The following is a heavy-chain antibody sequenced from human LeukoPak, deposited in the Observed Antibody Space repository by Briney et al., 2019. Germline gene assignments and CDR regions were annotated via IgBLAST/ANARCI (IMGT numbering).Heavy chain of an antibody. CDR2: IHYDGSHS. J-gene: IGHJ4*02. CDR3: ARDRSSPPSTPPDY. CDR1: GFTFSTYG. V-gene: IGHV3-30*02. Sequence: PGGSLRLSCAASGFTFSTYGMHWVRQAPGKGLEWVAFIHYDGSHSFYADSVKGRFTTSRDNSKNTLYLQMNSLRAEDTAVYYCARDRSSPPSTPPDYWGQGTLVTVSS. D-gene: IGHD6-13*01.